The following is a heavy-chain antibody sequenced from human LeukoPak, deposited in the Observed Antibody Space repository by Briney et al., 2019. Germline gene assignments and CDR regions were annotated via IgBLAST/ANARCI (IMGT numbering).Heavy chain of an antibody. J-gene: IGHJ4*02. CDR1: GGSFSGYY. V-gene: IGHV4-34*01. CDR3: ARVSPYPDPNFDY. CDR2: INHSGST. Sequence: SETLSLTCAVYGGSFSGYYWSWIRQPPGKGVEWIGEINHSGSTNYNPSLKSRVTLSEVTSKNQFSLKLSSVTAADTAVYYCARVSPYPDPNFDYWGQGTLVTVSS.